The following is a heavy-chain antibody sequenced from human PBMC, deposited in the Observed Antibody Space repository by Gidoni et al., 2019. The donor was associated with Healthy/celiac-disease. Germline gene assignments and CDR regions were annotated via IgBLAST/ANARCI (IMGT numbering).Heavy chain of an antibody. CDR2: IRYDGSNK. D-gene: IGHD3-3*01. CDR3: AKSRAYYDFWSGYGDY. J-gene: IGHJ4*02. Sequence: QVQLVESGGGVVQPGGSLRLSCAASGFTFSSYGMHWVRQAPGKGLEWVAFIRYDGSNKYYADSVKGRFTISRDNSKNTLYLQMNSLRAEDTAVYYCAKSRAYYDFWSGYGDYWGQGTLVTVSS. CDR1: GFTFSSYG. V-gene: IGHV3-30*02.